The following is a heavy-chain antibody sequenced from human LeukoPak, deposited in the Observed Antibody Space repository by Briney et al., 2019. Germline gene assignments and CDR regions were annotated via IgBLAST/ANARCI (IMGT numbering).Heavy chain of an antibody. CDR2: ISGGGVTT. CDR1: GFTSIAYA. CDR3: ARNQQLGGHSYYYYGMDV. J-gene: IGHJ6*02. D-gene: IGHD3-16*01. V-gene: IGHV3-23*01. Sequence: GGSLRLSCVGSGFTSIAYALTWARQAPGKGLEWVSGISGGGVTTCYADSVKGRFTISRDNKNTLYLQMNSLRADDTAIYYCARNQQLGGHSYYYYGMDVWGQGTTVTVSS.